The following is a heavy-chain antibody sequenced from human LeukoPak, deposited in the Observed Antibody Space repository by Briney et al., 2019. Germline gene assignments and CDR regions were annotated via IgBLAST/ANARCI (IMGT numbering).Heavy chain of an antibody. CDR1: GYTFTNYP. CDR3: ARGRGSHSLDY. Sequence: ASVKVSCKASGYTFTNYPLHWVRRAPGRSLEWMGWINTAKDDIKYSQRFQDRVTITRYTSASSAYVELSSLASEDTAMYYCARGRGSHSLDYWGQGTLVTVSS. J-gene: IGHJ4*02. V-gene: IGHV1-3*04. CDR2: INTAKDDI. D-gene: IGHD1-26*01.